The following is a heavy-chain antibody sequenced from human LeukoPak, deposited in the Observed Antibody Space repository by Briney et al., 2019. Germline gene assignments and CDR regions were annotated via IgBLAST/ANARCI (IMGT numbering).Heavy chain of an antibody. J-gene: IGHJ4*02. V-gene: IGHV4-34*01. CDR2: INHSGST. CDR1: GGSFSGYY. D-gene: IGHD2-15*01. CDR3: ARDVTPQTGWYYFDY. Sequence: SETLSLTCAVYGGSFSGYYWSWIRQPPGKGLEWIGEINHSGSTNYNPSLKSRVTISVDTSKNQFSLKLTSVTAADTAVYYCARDVTPQTGWYYFDYWGQGTLVTVSS.